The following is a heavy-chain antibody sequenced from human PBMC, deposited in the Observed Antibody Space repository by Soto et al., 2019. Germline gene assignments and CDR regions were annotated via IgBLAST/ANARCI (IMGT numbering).Heavy chain of an antibody. CDR2: ISSSGTII. CDR1: GFSFSDYQ. D-gene: IGHD3-22*01. CDR3: ARDLGYYDRSGYFDY. V-gene: IGHV3-11*01. J-gene: IGHJ4*02. Sequence: PGGSLRLSCAASGFSFSDYQMSWIRQAPGKGLEWVSYISSSGTIIYYADSVKGRFTISRDNAKKSLYLQMNSLRAEDTAMYYCARDLGYYDRSGYFDYWGQGTLVTV.